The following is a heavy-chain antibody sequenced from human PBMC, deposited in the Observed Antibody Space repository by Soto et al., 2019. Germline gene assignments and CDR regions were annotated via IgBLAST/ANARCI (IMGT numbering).Heavy chain of an antibody. CDR2: IYYSGST. CDR1: GGSISSGGYY. D-gene: IGHD2-15*01. V-gene: IGHV4-31*03. CDR3: ARGLGYCSGGSCIPSNYFDY. J-gene: IGHJ4*02. Sequence: SETLSLTCTVSGGSISSGGYYWSWIRQHPGKGLEWIGYIYYSGSTYYNPSLKSRVTISVDTSKNQFSLKLSSVTAADTAVYYCARGLGYCSGGSCIPSNYFDYWGQGTLVTVSS.